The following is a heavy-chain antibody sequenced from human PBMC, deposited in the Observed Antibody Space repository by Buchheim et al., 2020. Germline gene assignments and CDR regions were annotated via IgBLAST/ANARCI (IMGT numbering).Heavy chain of an antibody. CDR1: GFTFSSYS. Sequence: EVQLVESGGGLVQPGGSLRLSCAASGFTFSSYSMNWVRQAPGKGLEWVSYISSSSSTIYFADSVKGRFTISRDNAKNSLYLQMNSLRAEDTAVYYCARSMIVVVIESPFDYWGQGTL. D-gene: IGHD3-22*01. V-gene: IGHV3-48*01. CDR2: ISSSSSTI. CDR3: ARSMIVVVIESPFDY. J-gene: IGHJ4*02.